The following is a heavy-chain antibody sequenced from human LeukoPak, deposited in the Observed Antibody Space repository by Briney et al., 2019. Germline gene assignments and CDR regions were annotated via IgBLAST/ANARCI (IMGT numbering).Heavy chain of an antibody. J-gene: IGHJ6*03. CDR1: GDSITSSHYS. Sequence: SETLSLTCTVSGDSITSSHYSWSWIRQPAGNGLEWIGRIYTSGTTNYNPSLKSRVSISVDRSKNRFSLELSSVTAADTAMYYCAREDVLVLGNYYYMDVWGKGTTVTVSS. V-gene: IGHV4-61*02. CDR3: AREDVLVLGNYYYMDV. CDR2: IYTSGTT. D-gene: IGHD2-15*01.